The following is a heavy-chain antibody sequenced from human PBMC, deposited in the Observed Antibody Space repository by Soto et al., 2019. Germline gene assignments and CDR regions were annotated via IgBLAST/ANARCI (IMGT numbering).Heavy chain of an antibody. CDR2: IYWDDDT. J-gene: IGHJ5*02. CDR1: GFSLTTSGVG. CDR3: AHWTTTVTWCFDP. V-gene: IGHV2-5*02. D-gene: IGHD4-17*01. Sequence: QITLKESGPTLVKPTQTLTLTCTFSGFSLTTSGVGVGWIRQPPGKALEWLALIYWDDDTRYSPSLKSRLTLSTDTSNSQVGRTMTNMYPADTATYSCAHWTTTVTWCFDPWGHVTLVAVSS.